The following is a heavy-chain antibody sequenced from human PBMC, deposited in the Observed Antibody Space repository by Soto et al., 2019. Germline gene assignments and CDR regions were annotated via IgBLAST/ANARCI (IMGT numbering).Heavy chain of an antibody. V-gene: IGHV3-23*01. Sequence: GGSLRLSCAASGFTFSSYAMSWVRQAPGKGLEWVSAISGSGGSTYYADSVKGRFTISRDNSKNTLYLQMNSLRAEDTAVYYCANIGGSGYQGIWWGQGTLVTVSS. J-gene: IGHJ4*02. CDR3: ANIGGSGYQGIW. CDR2: ISGSGGST. D-gene: IGHD3-22*01. CDR1: GFTFSSYA.